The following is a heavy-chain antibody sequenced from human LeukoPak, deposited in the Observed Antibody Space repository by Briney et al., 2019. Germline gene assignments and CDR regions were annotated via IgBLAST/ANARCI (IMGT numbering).Heavy chain of an antibody. CDR3: AKAKLPVVVPAASYYFDY. Sequence: GRSLRLSCATSGFTFSTNAMAWVRQAPGKGLEWVSGISWNSGSIGYADSVKGRFTISRDNAKNSLYLQMNSLRAEDTALYYCAKAKLPVVVPAASYYFDYWGQGTLVTVSS. J-gene: IGHJ4*02. CDR1: GFTFSTNA. V-gene: IGHV3-9*01. D-gene: IGHD2-2*01. CDR2: ISWNSGSI.